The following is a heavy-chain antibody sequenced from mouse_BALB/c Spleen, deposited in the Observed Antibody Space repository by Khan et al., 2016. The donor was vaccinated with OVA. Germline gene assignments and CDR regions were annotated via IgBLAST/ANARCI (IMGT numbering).Heavy chain of an antibody. CDR2: IWSDGST. D-gene: IGHD2-10*01. CDR1: GFSLTNYG. CDR3: ARQPYYHYYIMDY. V-gene: IGHV2-6-1*01. J-gene: IGHJ4*01. Sequence: QVQLKESGPGLVAPSQSLSITCTISGFSLTNYGVHWVRQPPGKGLEWLVVIWSDGSTTYNSTLKSRLSISKDNSKCQVFLKMNSLQTDDTAMYFCARQPYYHYYIMDYGGQGTSVTVSS.